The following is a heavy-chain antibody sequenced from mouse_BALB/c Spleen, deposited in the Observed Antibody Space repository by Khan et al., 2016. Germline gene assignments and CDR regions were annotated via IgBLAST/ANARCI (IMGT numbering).Heavy chain of an antibody. CDR1: GYAFSSSW. J-gene: IGHJ2*01. Sequence: QVQLQQSGPELVKPGASVKISCKASGYAFSSSWMNWVKQRPGQGLEWIGRIYPGDGDTNYNGKFKGKATLTADKSSSTAYMQLSSLTSVDSAVYFCARVVGNQYYFDYWGQGTTLTVSS. CDR2: IYPGDGDT. CDR3: ARVVGNQYYFDY. V-gene: IGHV1-82*01. D-gene: IGHD2-1*01.